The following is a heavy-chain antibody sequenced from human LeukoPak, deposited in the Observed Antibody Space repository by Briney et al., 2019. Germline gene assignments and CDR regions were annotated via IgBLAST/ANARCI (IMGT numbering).Heavy chain of an antibody. CDR3: ARGRFGEWDNWFDP. CDR1: GYTFTGYY. CDR2: INPNSGAT. V-gene: IGHV1-2*02. J-gene: IGHJ5*02. D-gene: IGHD3-10*01. Sequence: ASVKASCKASGYTFTGYYIHWVRQAPGQGLEWMAWINPNSGATNYAQKFQGRVTTTRDTSISTAYMALSRLTSDDTAVYFCARGRFGEWDNWFDPWGQGTLVTVSS.